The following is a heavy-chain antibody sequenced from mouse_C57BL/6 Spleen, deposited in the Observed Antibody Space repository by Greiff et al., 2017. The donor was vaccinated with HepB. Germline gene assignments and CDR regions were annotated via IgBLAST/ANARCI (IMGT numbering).Heavy chain of an antibody. CDR1: GYAFSSSW. Sequence: VQLQQSGPELVKPGASVKISCKASGYAFSSSWMNWVKQRPGKGLEWIGRIYPGDGDTNYNGKFKGKATLTADKSSSTAYMQLSSLTSEDSAVYFCARPLYYYGSSYYFDYWGQGTTLTVSS. CDR3: ARPLYYYGSSYYFDY. J-gene: IGHJ2*01. D-gene: IGHD1-1*01. V-gene: IGHV1-82*01. CDR2: IYPGDGDT.